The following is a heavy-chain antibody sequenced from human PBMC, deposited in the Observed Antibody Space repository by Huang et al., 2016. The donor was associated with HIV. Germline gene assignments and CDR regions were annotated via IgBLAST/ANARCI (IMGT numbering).Heavy chain of an antibody. J-gene: IGHJ4*02. CDR3: AREKGLED. V-gene: IGHV3-30*09. CDR1: GFTFSTNP. Sequence: QVHLVESGGGVVQPGRSLRLSCAASGFTFSTNPIHWVRQGPGEGVEGVAVVSHDGSTKFDAESVKGRTAISRDNSKNMVYLQSYGLRVEDTGVYYCAREKGLEDWGQGTLVTVSS. D-gene: IGHD1-1*01. CDR2: VSHDGSTK.